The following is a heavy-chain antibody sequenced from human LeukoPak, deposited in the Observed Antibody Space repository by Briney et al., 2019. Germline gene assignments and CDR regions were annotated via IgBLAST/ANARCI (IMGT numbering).Heavy chain of an antibody. CDR1: GGSISSGDYY. CDR3: ARSPYYYDSSGYSLLALFDY. J-gene: IGHJ4*02. D-gene: IGHD3-22*01. CDR2: IYYSGST. Sequence: SETLSLTCTVSGGSISSGDYYWSWIRQPPGKGLEWIGYIYYSGSTYYNSSLKSRLTISVDTSKNQFSLKLSSVTAADTAVYYCARSPYYYDSSGYSLLALFDYWGQGTLVTVSS. V-gene: IGHV4-30-4*01.